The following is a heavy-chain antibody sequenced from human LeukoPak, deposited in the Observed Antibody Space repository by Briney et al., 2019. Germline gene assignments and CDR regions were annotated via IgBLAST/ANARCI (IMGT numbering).Heavy chain of an antibody. CDR3: ARAGLWGEFGY. V-gene: IGHV6-1*01. J-gene: IGHJ4*02. Sequence: SQTLSLTCAISGDSVSSNSGSWNRIRQSPSRGLEWLGRTYYRSRWFTDYALSVKSRITINPDTSKNHFSLQLNSVTPEDTAVYYCARAGLWGEFGYWGQGSLVTVSS. CDR2: TYYRSRWFT. CDR1: GDSVSSNSGS. D-gene: IGHD7-27*01.